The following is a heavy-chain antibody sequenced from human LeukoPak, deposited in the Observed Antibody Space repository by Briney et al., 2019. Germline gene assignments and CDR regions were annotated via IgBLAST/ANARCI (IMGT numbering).Heavy chain of an antibody. V-gene: IGHV4-59*01. D-gene: IGHD3-22*01. CDR3: ARGHYDRSCYYFYYYGMDV. Sequence: SETLSHTCTVPRGSISSYYWSWIRQPPGKGLEWIGYIYYSGSTNYNPSLKSRVTISVDTSKNQVSLKLSSVTAADTAVHYCARGHYDRSCYYFYYYGMDVWGQGTTVRVSS. CDR1: RGSISSYY. J-gene: IGHJ6*02. CDR2: IYYSGST.